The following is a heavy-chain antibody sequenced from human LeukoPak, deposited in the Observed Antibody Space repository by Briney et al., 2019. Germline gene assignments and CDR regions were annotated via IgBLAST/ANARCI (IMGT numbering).Heavy chain of an antibody. V-gene: IGHV4-34*01. CDR3: TRENRPFCPFAF. Sequence: SETLSLTCAVYGGSFSGYYWSWVRQAPGKGLEWIGEISHDGTTNYRPSLRSRVAMSFDRANNQFSLSLTSVTAADTAVYYCTRENRPFCPFAFWGQGVLVTVSS. CDR2: ISHDGTT. CDR1: GGSFSGYY. D-gene: IGHD2/OR15-2a*01. J-gene: IGHJ4*02.